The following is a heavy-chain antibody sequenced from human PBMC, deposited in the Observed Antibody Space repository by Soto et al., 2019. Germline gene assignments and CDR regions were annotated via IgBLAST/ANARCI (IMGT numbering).Heavy chain of an antibody. D-gene: IGHD3-22*01. CDR3: ARRRGSGYSDY. CDR2: IYPADSDT. V-gene: IGHV5-51*03. Sequence: EVQLVQSGAEVKKPGESLKISCKGSGYSFTSYWIGWVRQMPGKGLEWMWIIYPADSDTRYSPSFPGQVTISADESISTADLQWSSLEASDTARYHCARRRGSGYSDYWGQGTLVTVSA. CDR1: GYSFTSYW. J-gene: IGHJ4*02.